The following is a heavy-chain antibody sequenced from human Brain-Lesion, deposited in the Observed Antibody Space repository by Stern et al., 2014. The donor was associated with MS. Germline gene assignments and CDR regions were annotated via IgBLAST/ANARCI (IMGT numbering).Heavy chain of an antibody. J-gene: IGHJ5*01. CDR1: GFTFSNYW. V-gene: IGHV3-74*01. Sequence: EVQLVESGGGSVQPGGSLRLSCAASGFTFSNYWMHWVRQAPGKGLVWVSRVNNDGRRTSYADSVKGRFTMSRDNAKNTLYLQMNSLRVEDTAIYYCARGERWFDSWGQGTLVTVSS. CDR3: ARGERWFDS. CDR2: VNNDGRRT.